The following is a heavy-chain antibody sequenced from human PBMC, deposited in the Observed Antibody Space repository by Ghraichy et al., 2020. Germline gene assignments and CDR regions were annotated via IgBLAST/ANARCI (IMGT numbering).Heavy chain of an antibody. CDR3: ATAPGWEQLH. CDR2: IKQDGSAK. J-gene: IGHJ4*02. D-gene: IGHD1-26*01. Sequence: GGSLRLSCAASGFTFSSFWMTWVRQAPGKGLEWVANIKQDGSAKFYVDSVRGRFTISRDNAKNSMYLQMNSLRAEDTAVYYCATAPGWEQLHWGQGTLVTVSP. V-gene: IGHV3-7*03. CDR1: GFTFSSFW.